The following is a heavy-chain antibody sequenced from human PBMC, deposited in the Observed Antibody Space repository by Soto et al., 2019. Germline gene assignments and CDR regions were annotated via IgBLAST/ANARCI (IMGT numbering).Heavy chain of an antibody. Sequence: SETLSLTCTVSGGSISSYYWSGIRQPPGKGLEWIGYIYYSGSTNYNPSLKSRVTISVDTSKNQFSLKLSSVTAADTAVYYCARDLTGDREDAFDIWGQGTMVTVSS. CDR2: IYYSGST. D-gene: IGHD3-9*01. CDR3: ARDLTGDREDAFDI. CDR1: GGSISSYY. V-gene: IGHV4-59*01. J-gene: IGHJ3*02.